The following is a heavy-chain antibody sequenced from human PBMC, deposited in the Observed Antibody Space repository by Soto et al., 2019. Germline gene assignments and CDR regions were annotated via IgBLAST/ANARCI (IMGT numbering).Heavy chain of an antibody. D-gene: IGHD1-26*01. Sequence: QAQLVQSGAEVKKPGASVKVSCKASGYTFTGYDINWVRQATGQGLEWMGWMNPNSGNTGYAQNSQSRVTMTRDNSITTAYMELTSLRDDDSAVYYCAGEKVGPTGIDFRGQGTLVTVSS. V-gene: IGHV1-8*01. CDR1: GYTFTGYD. J-gene: IGHJ4*02. CDR2: MNPNSGNT. CDR3: AGEKVGPTGIDF.